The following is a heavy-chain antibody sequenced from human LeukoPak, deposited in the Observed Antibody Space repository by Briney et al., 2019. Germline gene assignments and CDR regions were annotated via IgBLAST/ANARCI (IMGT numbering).Heavy chain of an antibody. J-gene: IGHJ5*02. CDR3: ARDPMIGRNPLNWFDP. CDR2: IIPIFGTA. V-gene: IGHV1-69*05. D-gene: IGHD3-22*01. CDR1: GGTFSSYA. Sequence: ASVKVSCKASGGTFSSYAISWVRQAPGQGLEWMGRIIPIFGTANYAQKFQGRVTITTDESTSTAYMELSSLRSEDTAVYYCARDPMIGRNPLNWFDPWGQGTLVTVSS.